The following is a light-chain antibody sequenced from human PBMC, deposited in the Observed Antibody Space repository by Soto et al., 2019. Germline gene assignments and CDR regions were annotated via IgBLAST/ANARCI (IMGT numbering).Light chain of an antibody. Sequence: QSVLTQPRSVSGSPGQSVTISCTGTTSDVGGHDYVSWYQQHPGKAPKLMISSVSKRPSGVPDRFSGSKSGNTASLTISGLQAEDEADYYCCSYAGSYNYVFGTGTKLTVL. CDR1: TSDVGGHDY. CDR2: SVS. J-gene: IGLJ1*01. V-gene: IGLV2-11*01. CDR3: CSYAGSYNYV.